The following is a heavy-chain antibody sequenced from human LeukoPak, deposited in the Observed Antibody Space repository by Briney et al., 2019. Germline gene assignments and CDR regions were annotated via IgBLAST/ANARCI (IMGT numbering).Heavy chain of an antibody. V-gene: IGHV3-23*01. CDR2: ISGSGGST. D-gene: IGHD2-2*03. J-gene: IGHJ4*02. CDR1: GFTFSSYA. CDR3: AKGSGYCSSTSCYGDFDY. Sequence: GGSLRLSCAASGFTFSSYAMSWVRQAPGKGLEWVSAISGSGGSTYYADSVKGRFTISRDNSKNTLYLQMNSLRAEDTAVHYCAKGSGYCSSTSCYGDFDYWGQGILVTVSS.